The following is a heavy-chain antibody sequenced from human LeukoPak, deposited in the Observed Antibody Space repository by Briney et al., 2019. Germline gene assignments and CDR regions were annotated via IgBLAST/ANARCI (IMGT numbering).Heavy chain of an antibody. D-gene: IGHD1-26*01. V-gene: IGHV3-23*01. Sequence: GGSLRLSCAASGFTFSSYAMSWVRQAPGKGLEWVSAISGSGGSTYYADSVKGRFTISRDNSKNTLYLQMNSLRAEDTAVYYCARDRVGATLYFDYWGQGTLVTVSS. CDR1: GFTFSSYA. CDR3: ARDRVGATLYFDY. J-gene: IGHJ4*02. CDR2: ISGSGGST.